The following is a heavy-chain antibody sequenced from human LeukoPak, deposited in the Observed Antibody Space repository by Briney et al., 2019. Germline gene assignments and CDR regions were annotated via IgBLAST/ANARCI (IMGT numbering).Heavy chain of an antibody. CDR3: ARRNAFDI. CDR1: GGSISSYY. Sequence: SETLSLTCTVSGGSISSYYWSWIRQPPGKGLEWIGYIYDSGSTNYNPSLKSRVTISLDTSKTHFSLKLSSVTPADTAVYYCARRNAFDIWSQGTMVTVSS. CDR2: IYDSGST. J-gene: IGHJ3*02. V-gene: IGHV4-59*01.